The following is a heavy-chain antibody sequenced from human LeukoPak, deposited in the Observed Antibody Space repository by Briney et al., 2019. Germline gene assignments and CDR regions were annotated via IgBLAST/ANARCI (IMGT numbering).Heavy chain of an antibody. Sequence: GGSLRLSCAASGFTFGSYAMSGVPQAPGKGLEWVSAIRGGGGSTYYADSVKGRFTISRDNSKNTLYLQMNSLRAEDTAVYYCASNTVSYSSSWYSGWYFDVWGRGTLVTVSS. CDR1: GFTFGSYA. D-gene: IGHD6-13*01. V-gene: IGHV3-23*01. CDR3: ASNTVSYSSSWYSGWYFDV. J-gene: IGHJ2*01. CDR2: IRGGGGST.